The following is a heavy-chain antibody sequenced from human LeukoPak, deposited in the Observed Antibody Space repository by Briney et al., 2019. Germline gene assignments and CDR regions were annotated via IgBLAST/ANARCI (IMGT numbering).Heavy chain of an antibody. CDR2: FAAYNGNT. Sequence: ASVKVSRNSSGYTFTSYGITRVRQAPGQGLERMGWFAAYNGNTNYAQKLQGRVTMTTDTSTSTAYMELRSLRSDDTAVYYCAREVSRDYGDPSYYGMDVWGQGTTVTVSS. CDR3: AREVSRDYGDPSYYGMDV. D-gene: IGHD4-17*01. J-gene: IGHJ6*02. CDR1: GYTFTSYG. V-gene: IGHV1-18*01.